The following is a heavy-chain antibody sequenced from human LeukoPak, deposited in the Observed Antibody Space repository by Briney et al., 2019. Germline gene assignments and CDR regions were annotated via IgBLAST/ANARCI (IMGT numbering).Heavy chain of an antibody. CDR3: ARSLSLDSSDLGEDY. CDR1: GGSFSGYY. V-gene: IGHV4-34*01. J-gene: IGHJ4*02. D-gene: IGHD3-22*01. Sequence: SETLSLTCAVYGGSFSGYYWSWIRQPPGKGLEWIGEINHSGSTNYNPSLKSRVTISADTSKNQFSLKLSSVTAADTAVYYCARSLSLDSSDLGEDYWGQGTLVTVSS. CDR2: INHSGST.